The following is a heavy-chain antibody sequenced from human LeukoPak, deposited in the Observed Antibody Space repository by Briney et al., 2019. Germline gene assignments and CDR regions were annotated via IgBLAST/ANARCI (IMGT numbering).Heavy chain of an antibody. CDR1: GFNFTPYG. Sequence: GGSLRLSCAASGFNFTPYGMHWVRQAPGKGLEWVAFIRYDGSSKYYADSVKGRFTISRDNSKKTLYLQTNSLRAEDTAVYYCARDYQYDFWSGNWFDPLGQGTLVTVSS. D-gene: IGHD3-3*01. CDR3: ARDYQYDFWSGNWFDP. V-gene: IGHV3-30*02. CDR2: IRYDGSSK. J-gene: IGHJ5*02.